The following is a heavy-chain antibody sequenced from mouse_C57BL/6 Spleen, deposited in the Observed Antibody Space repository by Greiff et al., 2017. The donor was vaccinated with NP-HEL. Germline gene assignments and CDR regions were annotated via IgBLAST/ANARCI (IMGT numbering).Heavy chain of an antibody. D-gene: IGHD1-1*01. CDR3: TSPPLYYYGSRSWFAY. V-gene: IGHV6-3*01. Sequence: EVKLQESGGGLVQPGGSMKLSCVASGFTFSNYWMNWVRQSPEKGLEWVAQIRLKSDNYATHYAESVKGRFTISRDDSKSSVYLQMNNLRAEDTGIYYCTSPPLYYYGSRSWFAYWGQGTLVTVSA. CDR1: GFTFSNYW. CDR2: IRLKSDNYAT. J-gene: IGHJ3*01.